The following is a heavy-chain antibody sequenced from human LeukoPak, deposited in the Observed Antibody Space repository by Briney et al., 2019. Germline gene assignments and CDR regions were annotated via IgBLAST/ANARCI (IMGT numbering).Heavy chain of an antibody. J-gene: IGHJ4*02. Sequence: PSETLSLTCTVSGVSISSSYSYWGWIRQPLGLGLEWIGSIYYTGNTYYNASLKSQVSISIDTSKNQFSLKLTSVTAADTAVYYCARQAGSGTFIPPGGQGTLVTVSS. CDR2: IYYTGNT. D-gene: IGHD1-14*01. V-gene: IGHV4-39*01. CDR1: GVSISSSYSY. CDR3: ARQAGSGTFIPP.